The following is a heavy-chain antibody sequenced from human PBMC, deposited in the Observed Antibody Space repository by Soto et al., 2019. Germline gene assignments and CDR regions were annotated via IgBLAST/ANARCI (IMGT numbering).Heavy chain of an antibody. CDR2: TTDTGGDT. V-gene: IGHV3-23*01. CDR3: ARGSKDSYTGSRIFAF. Sequence: WGSPRLACVSCVISFGIRAMTGVGQDPGEGLELVSTTTDTGGDTKYADSVRGRFTISRDNSKNTLYLQMSSLRAEDSAVYYCARGSKDSYTGSRIFAFWGRGTLVTVSS. CDR1: VISFGIRA. J-gene: IGHJ4*02. D-gene: IGHD2-15*01.